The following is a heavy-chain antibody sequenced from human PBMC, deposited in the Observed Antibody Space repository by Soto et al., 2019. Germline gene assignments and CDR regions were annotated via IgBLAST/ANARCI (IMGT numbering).Heavy chain of an antibody. CDR1: GGSVSSCSYY. CDR3: ARDRFGELLLYGMDV. Sequence: PSETLSLTCTVSGGSVSSCSYYWSWIRQPPGKGLEWIGYIYYSGSTNYNPSLKSRVTISVDTSKNQFSLKLSSVTAADTAVYYCARDRFGELLLYGMDVWGQGTTVTVSS. CDR2: IYYSGST. J-gene: IGHJ6*02. V-gene: IGHV4-61*01. D-gene: IGHD3-10*01.